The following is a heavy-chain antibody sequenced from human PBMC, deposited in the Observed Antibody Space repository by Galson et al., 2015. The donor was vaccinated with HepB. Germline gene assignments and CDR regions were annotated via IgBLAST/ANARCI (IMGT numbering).Heavy chain of an antibody. CDR2: ISYDGSNK. CDR1: GFTFSSYG. D-gene: IGHD5-24*01. J-gene: IGHJ4*02. Sequence: SLRLSCAASGFTFSSYGMHWVRQAPGKGLEWVAVISYDGSNKYYADSVKGRFTISRDNSKNTLYLQMNSLRAEDTAVYYCAKDSEWLQCYFDYWGQGTLVTVSS. V-gene: IGHV3-30*18. CDR3: AKDSEWLQCYFDY.